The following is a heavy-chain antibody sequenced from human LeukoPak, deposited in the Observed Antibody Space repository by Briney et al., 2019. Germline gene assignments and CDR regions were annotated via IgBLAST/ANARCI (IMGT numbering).Heavy chain of an antibody. CDR1: GFTFSSYG. D-gene: IGHD3-10*01. V-gene: IGHV3-30*18. Sequence: GGSLRLSCAASGFTFSSYGMDWVRQAPGKGLEWVAVISYDGTNKFYVDSLRGRFTISRDNSKNTLYLQMNSLRAEDTAVYYCAKDGYYGSGTYPDYWGQGTLVTVSS. CDR3: AKDGYYGSGTYPDY. CDR2: ISYDGTNK. J-gene: IGHJ4*02.